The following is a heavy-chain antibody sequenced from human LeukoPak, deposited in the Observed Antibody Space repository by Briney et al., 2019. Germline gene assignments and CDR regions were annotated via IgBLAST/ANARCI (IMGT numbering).Heavy chain of an antibody. J-gene: IGHJ4*02. D-gene: IGHD7-27*01. CDR3: ARENWANDY. CDR1: GFTFTTYW. Sequence: GGSLRLSCAASGFTFTTYWMTWVRQAPGKGLEWVANIKEDGSQKYYVDSVKGRSTISRDNAKNSLYLQMDSLKAEDTAVYYCARENWANDYWGQGTLVTVSS. V-gene: IGHV3-7*01. CDR2: IKEDGSQK.